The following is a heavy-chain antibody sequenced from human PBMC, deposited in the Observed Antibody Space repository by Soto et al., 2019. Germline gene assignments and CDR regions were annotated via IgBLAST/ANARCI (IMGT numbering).Heavy chain of an antibody. CDR2: ISNNGAHT. CDR1: GFTFSNYE. V-gene: IGHV3-64*01. J-gene: IGHJ6*03. CDR3: ARRGYGSRWPNVYMDV. Sequence: EAQLVESGGGLVQPGGSLRLSCAASGFTFSNYEMHWVRQAPRNGLEYVSGISNNGAHTDYAKSVKGRFTISRDNSENTLYLQMGSLRAEDMALYYCARRGYGSRWPNVYMDVWGKGTTVTVSS. D-gene: IGHD6-13*01.